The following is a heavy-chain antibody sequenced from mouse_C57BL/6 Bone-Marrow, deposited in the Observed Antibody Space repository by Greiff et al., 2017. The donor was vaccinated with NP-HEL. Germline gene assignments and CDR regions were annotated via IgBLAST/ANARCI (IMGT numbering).Heavy chain of an antibody. CDR3: ARNWYFEV. Sequence: EVQRVESGGGLVQPGGSLKLSCAASGFTFSDYYMYWVRQTPEKRLEWVAYISNGGGSTYYPDTVKGRFTISRDNAKNTRYLRMSRLKSEDTAMYYCARNWYFEVWGTGTTVTVSS. J-gene: IGHJ1*03. CDR1: GFTFSDYY. CDR2: ISNGGGST. V-gene: IGHV5-12*01.